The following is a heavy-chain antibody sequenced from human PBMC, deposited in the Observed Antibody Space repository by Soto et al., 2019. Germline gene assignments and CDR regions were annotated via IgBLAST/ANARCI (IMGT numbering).Heavy chain of an antibody. CDR1: GYTFTSYA. V-gene: IGHV1-3*01. Sequence: QVQLVQSGAEVKKPGASVKVSCKASGYTFTSYAMHWVRQAPGQRLEWMGWINAGNGNTKSSQQFQGRVTITRDTSASTAYMELSSLRSEDTAVYYCARGPGGPDGPGDYWGQGTLVTVSS. D-gene: IGHD2-15*01. CDR2: INAGNGNT. J-gene: IGHJ4*02. CDR3: ARGPGGPDGPGDY.